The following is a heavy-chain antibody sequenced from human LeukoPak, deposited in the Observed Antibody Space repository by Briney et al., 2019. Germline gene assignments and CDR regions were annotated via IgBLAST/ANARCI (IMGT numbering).Heavy chain of an antibody. CDR2: INPDNGNT. D-gene: IGHD2-2*01. Sequence: ASVKVSCKASGYPFTRYGISWVRQAPGEGLEWMGWINPDNGNTKYAQKFQGRITMTTDTSTSTAHMELRSLRSDDTAVYYCATYYCSTTSCYPYFFDYWGQGTLVTVSS. J-gene: IGHJ4*02. CDR3: ATYYCSTTSCYPYFFDY. V-gene: IGHV1-18*01. CDR1: GYPFTRYG.